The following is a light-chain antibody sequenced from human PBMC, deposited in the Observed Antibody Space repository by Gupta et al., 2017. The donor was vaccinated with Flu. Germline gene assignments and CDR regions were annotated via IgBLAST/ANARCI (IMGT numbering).Light chain of an antibody. J-gene: IGKJ2*01. CDR2: DAS. CDR3: QQRSDLPMYT. V-gene: IGKV3-11*01. Sequence: EVVLTQSPATLSLSPGERAVLACRASQSVSPSIAWSQQKRGQAPRLRMYDASRRAEGIPARFRGSGSGTDFTLTISTVEPEDFAVYYCQQRSDLPMYTFGQGTKMEI. CDR1: QSVSPS.